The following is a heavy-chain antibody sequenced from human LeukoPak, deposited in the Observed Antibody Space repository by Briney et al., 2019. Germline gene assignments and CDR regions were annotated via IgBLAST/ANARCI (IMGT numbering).Heavy chain of an antibody. CDR2: IYYSGST. CDR3: ARDAYDFWSGYYGWYFDL. Sequence: PSETLSLTCTVSGGSISSYYWSWIRQPPGKGLEWIGYIYYSGSTNYNPSLKSRDTISVDTSKNQFSLKLSSVTAADTAVYYCARDAYDFWSGYYGWYFDLWGRGTLVTVSS. J-gene: IGHJ2*01. V-gene: IGHV4-59*01. D-gene: IGHD3-3*01. CDR1: GGSISSYY.